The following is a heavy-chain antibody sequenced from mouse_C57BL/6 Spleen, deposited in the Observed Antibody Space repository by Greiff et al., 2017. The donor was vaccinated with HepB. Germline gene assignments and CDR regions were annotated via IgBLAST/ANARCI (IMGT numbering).Heavy chain of an antibody. CDR3: ARSGSSYEYYFDY. V-gene: IGHV1-55*01. CDR2: IYPGSGST. D-gene: IGHD1-1*01. J-gene: IGHJ2*01. Sequence: QVQLQQPGAELVKPGASVKMSCKASGYTFTSYWITWVKQRPGQGLEWIGDIYPGSGSTNYNEKFKSKATLTVDTSSSTAYMKLSSLTSEDSAVYYCARSGSSYEYYFDYWGQGTTLTVSS. CDR1: GYTFTSYW.